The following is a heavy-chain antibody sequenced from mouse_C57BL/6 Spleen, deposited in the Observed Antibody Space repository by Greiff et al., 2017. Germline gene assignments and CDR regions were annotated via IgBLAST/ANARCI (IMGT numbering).Heavy chain of an antibody. CDR1: GYTFTDYY. D-gene: IGHD2-3*01. J-gene: IGHJ4*01. CDR3: ARRGWLLRGYAMDY. CDR2: INPNNGGT. V-gene: IGHV1-26*01. Sequence: VQLQQSGPELVKPGASVKISCKASGYTFTDYYMNWVKQSHGKSLEWIGDINPNNGGTSYNQKFKGKATLTVDKSSSTAYMELRSLTSEDSAVYYCARRGWLLRGYAMDYWGQGTSVTVSS.